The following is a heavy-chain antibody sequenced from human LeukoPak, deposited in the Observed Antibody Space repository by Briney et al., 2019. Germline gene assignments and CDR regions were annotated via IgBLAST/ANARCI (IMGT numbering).Heavy chain of an antibody. CDR1: GGSISSYY. V-gene: IGHV4-39*07. CDR3: ARVPPYCSGGSCYAFNM. D-gene: IGHD2-15*01. Sequence: SETLSLTCIVSGGSISSYYWGWIRQPPGKGLEWIGSIYYSGSTYYNPSLKSRVTISVDTSKNQFSLKLSSVTAADTAVYYCARVPPYCSGGSCYAFNMGGQGTLVTVSS. CDR2: IYYSGST. J-gene: IGHJ4*02.